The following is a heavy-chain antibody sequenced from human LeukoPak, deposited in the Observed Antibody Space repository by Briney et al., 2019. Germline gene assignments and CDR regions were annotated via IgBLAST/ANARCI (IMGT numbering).Heavy chain of an antibody. V-gene: IGHV3-66*02. CDR3: ARDRLSDYGDHGGDY. CDR2: IYSGGST. D-gene: IGHD4-17*01. CDR1: GLTVSSNY. Sequence: GGSLRLSCAASGLTVSSNYMSWVRQAPGKGLEWVSVIYSGGSTYYADSVKGRFTISRDNSKNTLYLQMNSLRAEDTAVYYCARDRLSDYGDHGGDYWGQGTLVTVSS. J-gene: IGHJ4*02.